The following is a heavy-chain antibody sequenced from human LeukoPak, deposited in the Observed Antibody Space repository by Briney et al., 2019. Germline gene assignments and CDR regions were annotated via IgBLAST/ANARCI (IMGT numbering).Heavy chain of an antibody. Sequence: GGSLRLSCTASGFTFGDYAMSWFRQAPEKGLEWVGFIRSKEYGGASEYAASVKGRFTISRDDSKSIAYLQMNSLKTEDTAVYYCARVSPNTVTTLQYFDYWGQGTLVTVSS. CDR2: IRSKEYGGAS. CDR3: ARVSPNTVTTLQYFDY. CDR1: GFTFGDYA. J-gene: IGHJ4*02. V-gene: IGHV3-49*03. D-gene: IGHD4-17*01.